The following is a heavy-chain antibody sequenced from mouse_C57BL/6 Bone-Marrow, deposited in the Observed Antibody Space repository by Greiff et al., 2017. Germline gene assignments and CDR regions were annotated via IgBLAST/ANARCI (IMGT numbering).Heavy chain of an antibody. CDR3: ARSRLQQGYAMDY. CDR2: ISSGSSTI. V-gene: IGHV5-17*01. Sequence: DVMLVESGGGLVKPGGSLKLSCAASGFTFSDYGMHWVRQAPEKGLEWVAYISSGSSTIYYADTVKGRFTISRDNAKNTLFLQMTSLRSEDTAMYYCARSRLQQGYAMDYWGQGTSVTVSS. J-gene: IGHJ4*01. CDR1: GFTFSDYG. D-gene: IGHD2-4*01.